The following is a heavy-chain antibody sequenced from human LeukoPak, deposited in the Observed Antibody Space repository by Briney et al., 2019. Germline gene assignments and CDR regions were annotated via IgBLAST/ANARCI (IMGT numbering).Heavy chain of an antibody. D-gene: IGHD2-15*01. CDR3: AKDTTAWWYHRAYMNV. CDR2: IGGSGDKT. J-gene: IGHJ6*03. V-gene: IGHV3-23*01. CDR1: GFTFSSYA. Sequence: GGSLRLSCAASGFTFSSYAMSWVRQAPGGGLEWVSAIGGSGDKTYHADSVKGRFTISRDNSDNRVSLQMDSLRAEDTAVYFCAKDTTAWWYHRAYMNVWGKGTTVIVSS.